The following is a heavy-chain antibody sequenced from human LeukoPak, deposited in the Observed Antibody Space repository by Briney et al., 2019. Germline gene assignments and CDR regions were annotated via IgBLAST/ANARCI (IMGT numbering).Heavy chain of an antibody. J-gene: IGHJ4*02. Sequence: PSETLSLTCTVSGGSISSSSYYWGWIRQPPGKGLEWIGSIYYSGSTYYNPSLKSRVTISVDTSKNQFSLKLSSVTAADTAVYYCARDKRIVVDPSTFDYWGQGTLVTVSS. CDR2: IYYSGST. CDR3: ARDKRIVVDPSTFDY. V-gene: IGHV4-39*07. D-gene: IGHD3-22*01. CDR1: GGSISSSSYY.